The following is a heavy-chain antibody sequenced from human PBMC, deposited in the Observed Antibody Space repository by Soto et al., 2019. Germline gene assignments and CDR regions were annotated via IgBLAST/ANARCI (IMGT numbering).Heavy chain of an antibody. J-gene: IGHJ4*02. V-gene: IGHV3-74*01. CDR1: GFTFISYW. D-gene: IGHD3-22*01. CDR3: ARGSYSFDSSGYLNY. Sequence: GGSLRLSCEASGFTFISYWMHWVRQPPWQGLVWVSRINSDGSSTTFADSVKGRFAISRDNAKNTPYLQMNSLRDEDTAVYYCARGSYSFDSSGYLNYWGPGTLVTVSS. CDR2: INSDGSST.